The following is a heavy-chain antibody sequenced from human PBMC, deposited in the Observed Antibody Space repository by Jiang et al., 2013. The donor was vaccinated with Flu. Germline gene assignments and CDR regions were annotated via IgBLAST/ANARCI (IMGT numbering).Heavy chain of an antibody. V-gene: IGHV1-46*01. Sequence: SGAEVKKPGASVKVSCKASGYTFTSYYMHWVRQAPGQGLEWMGIINPSGGSTSYAQKFQGRVTMTRDTSTSTVYMELSSLRSEDTAVYYCARDYQLIAYDYGDSSGFDYWGQGTLVTVSS. J-gene: IGHJ4*02. CDR2: INPSGGST. CDR3: ARDYQLIAYDYGDSSGFDY. CDR1: GYTFTSYY. D-gene: IGHD4-17*01.